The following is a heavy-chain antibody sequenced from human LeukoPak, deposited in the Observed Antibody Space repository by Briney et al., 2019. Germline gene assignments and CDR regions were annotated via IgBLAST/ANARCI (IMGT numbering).Heavy chain of an antibody. D-gene: IGHD3-22*01. Sequence: SETLSLTCTVSGGSISSSSYYWGWIRQPPGKGLEWIGSIYYSGSTYYNPSLKSRVTISVDTSTNQFSLKLSSVTAADTAVYYCARHYYDSSGYYYDGGFDYWGQGTLVTVSS. CDR1: GGSISSSSYY. CDR3: ARHYYDSSGYYYDGGFDY. J-gene: IGHJ4*02. CDR2: IYYSGST. V-gene: IGHV4-39*01.